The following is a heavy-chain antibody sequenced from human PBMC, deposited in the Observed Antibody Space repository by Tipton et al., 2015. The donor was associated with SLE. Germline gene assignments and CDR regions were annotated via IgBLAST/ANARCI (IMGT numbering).Heavy chain of an antibody. V-gene: IGHV4-59*08. Sequence: TLSLTCTVSGGSISSYYWSWIRQPPGKGLEWIGSIYYSGSTNYNPSLKSRVTISVDTSKNQFSLKLSSVTAADTAVYYCARRGRDNWFDPWGQGTLVTVSS. CDR1: GGSISSYY. J-gene: IGHJ5*02. CDR2: IYYSGST. CDR3: ARRGRDNWFDP. D-gene: IGHD1-1*01.